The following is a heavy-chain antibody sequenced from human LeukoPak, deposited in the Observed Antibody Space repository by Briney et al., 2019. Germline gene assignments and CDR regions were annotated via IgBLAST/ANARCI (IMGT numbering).Heavy chain of an antibody. V-gene: IGHV1-69*05. D-gene: IGHD2-2*01. CDR3: ARDRSGTGCSSTSCYFGLAGFDP. CDR2: IIPIFGTA. CDR1: GGTFSSYA. Sequence: SVTVSCKASGGTFSSYAISWVRQAPGQGLEWMGGIIPIFGTANYAQKFQGRVTITTDESTSTAYMELSSLRSEDTAVYYCARDRSGTGCSSTSCYFGLAGFDPWGQGTLVTVSS. J-gene: IGHJ5*02.